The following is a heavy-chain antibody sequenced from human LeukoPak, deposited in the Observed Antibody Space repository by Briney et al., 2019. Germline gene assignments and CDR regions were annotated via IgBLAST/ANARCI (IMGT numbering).Heavy chain of an antibody. D-gene: IGHD1-7*01. CDR3: ARDDGNYYFDY. J-gene: IGHJ4*02. CDR2: IYYSGST. V-gene: IGHV4-59*01. Sequence: PSETLSLTCTVSGGSISSYYWSWIRQPPGKGLEWIGCIYYSGSTNYNPSLKSRVTISVDTSKNQFSLKLSSVTAADTAVYYCARDDGNYYFDYWGQGTLVTVSS. CDR1: GGSISSYY.